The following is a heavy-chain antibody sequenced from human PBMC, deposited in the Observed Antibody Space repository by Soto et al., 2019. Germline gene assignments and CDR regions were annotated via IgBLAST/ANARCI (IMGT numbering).Heavy chain of an antibody. CDR3: ARGTDSSSWTPYYYYGMDV. V-gene: IGHV1-2*02. D-gene: IGHD6-13*01. Sequence: ASVKVSCKASGYTFTDYYMHWVRQAPGQGLEWMGWINPNSGGTNYAQKFQGRVTMTRDTSISTAYMELSRLRSDDTAVYYCARGTDSSSWTPYYYYGMDVWGQGTTVTVSS. CDR2: INPNSGGT. J-gene: IGHJ6*02. CDR1: GYTFTDYY.